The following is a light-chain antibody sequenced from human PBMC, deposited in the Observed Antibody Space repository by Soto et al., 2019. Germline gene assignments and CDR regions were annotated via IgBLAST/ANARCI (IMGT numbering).Light chain of an antibody. CDR1: SSDVGGYNY. CDR2: DVS. CDR3: SSYTSDSTLVV. Sequence: QSVLTQPASVSGSPGQSITISCTGTSSDVGGYNYVSWYQQHPGKAPKLMIYDVSDRPSGVSNRFSGSKSGNTASLTISGLQAEDDADYYCSSYTSDSTLVVFGGGTKLTVL. V-gene: IGLV2-14*01. J-gene: IGLJ2*01.